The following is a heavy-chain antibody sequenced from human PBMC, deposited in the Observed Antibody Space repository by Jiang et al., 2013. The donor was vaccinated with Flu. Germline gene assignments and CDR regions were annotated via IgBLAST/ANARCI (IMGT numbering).Heavy chain of an antibody. J-gene: IGHJ4*02. Sequence: QLVESGGGLIQPGGSLRLSCAASGFTVSSNYMSWVRQAPGKGLEWVSVIYSGDTTYYADSVKGRFTISRDNSKNTLYLQMNSLRAEDTAVYYCAREPNCRSTSCYDYYFDYWGQGSLVTVSS. D-gene: IGHD2-2*01. V-gene: IGHV3-53*01. CDR1: GFTVSSNY. CDR3: AREPNCRSTSCYDYYFDY. CDR2: IYSGDTT.